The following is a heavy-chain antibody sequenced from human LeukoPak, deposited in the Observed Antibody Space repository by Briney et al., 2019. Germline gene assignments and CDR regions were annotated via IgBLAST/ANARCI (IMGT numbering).Heavy chain of an antibody. CDR2: IYYSGST. CDR1: GGSFSGYY. CDR3: ARGFGLYSSSSFGY. J-gene: IGHJ4*02. D-gene: IGHD6-6*01. Sequence: SETLSLTCAVYGGSFSGYYWSWIRQPPGKGLEWLGYIYYSGSTNYNPSLKSRVTISVDTSKNQFSLKLSSVTAADTAVYYCARGFGLYSSSSFGYWGQGTLVTVSS. V-gene: IGHV4-59*01.